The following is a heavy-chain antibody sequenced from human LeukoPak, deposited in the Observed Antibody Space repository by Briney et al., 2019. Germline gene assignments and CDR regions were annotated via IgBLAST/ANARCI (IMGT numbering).Heavy chain of an antibody. CDR3: ARVSRWSDWAFEG. CDR1: GGSISSYY. Sequence: AETLSLTCTVSGGSISSYYWSWIRQPPGKGLEGIGYIHNSGRPDYNPSLKSRVTISVDTSKNQFPLNLISVTAADTAVYYCARVSRWSDWAFEGWGQGTLVTVSS. J-gene: IGHJ4*02. CDR2: IHNSGRP. V-gene: IGHV4-59*13. D-gene: IGHD3-16*01.